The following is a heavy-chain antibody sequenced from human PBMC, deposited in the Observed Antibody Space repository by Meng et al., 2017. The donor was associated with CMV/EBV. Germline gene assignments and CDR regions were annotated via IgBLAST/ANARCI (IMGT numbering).Heavy chain of an antibody. CDR2: ISSSSYI. CDR1: GFTFSSYS. CDR3: AREVSSYGNGYYYYYGMDV. J-gene: IGHJ6*02. Sequence: GGSLRLSCAASGFTFSSYSMNWVRQAPGKGLEWVSSISSSSYIYYADSVKGRFTISRDNAKNSLYLQMNSLRAEDTAVYYCAREVSSYGNGYYYYYGMDVWGQGTTVTVSS. D-gene: IGHD5-18*01. V-gene: IGHV3-21*01.